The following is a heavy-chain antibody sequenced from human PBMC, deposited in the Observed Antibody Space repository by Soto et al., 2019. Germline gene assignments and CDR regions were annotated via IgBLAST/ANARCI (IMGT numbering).Heavy chain of an antibody. J-gene: IGHJ6*02. CDR1: GGSISSGDYY. CDR2: IYYSGST. Sequence: SETLSLTCTVSGGSISSGDYYWSWVRQPPGKGMESIGNIYYSGSTNYNPSLKSRVTISLEMSKNQFSLNLTSVTAADTAVYLCARCYDSWIGSDAYGLDVWGQGTPVPVSS. D-gene: IGHD3-3*01. CDR3: ARCYDSWIGSDAYGLDV. V-gene: IGHV4-30-4*01.